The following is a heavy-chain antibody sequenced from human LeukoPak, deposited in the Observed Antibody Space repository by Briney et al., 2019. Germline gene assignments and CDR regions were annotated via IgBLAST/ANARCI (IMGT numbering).Heavy chain of an antibody. CDR2: ISGSGSGGST. CDR3: AKSGYNRFDY. J-gene: IGHJ4*02. CDR1: GFTFSSSA. V-gene: IGHV3-23*01. Sequence: GGSLRLSCAAAGFTFSSSAMSWVRQAPGKGLEWVSNISGSGSGGSTYYADSVKGRFTISRDNSKNTLYLQMNSLRAEDTAVYYCAKSGYNRFDYWGQGTLVTVSS. D-gene: IGHD5-24*01.